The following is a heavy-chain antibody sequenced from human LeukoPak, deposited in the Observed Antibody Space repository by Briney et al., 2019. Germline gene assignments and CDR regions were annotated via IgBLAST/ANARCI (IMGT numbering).Heavy chain of an antibody. CDR3: ARESESSGWYDY. CDR1: GFMFHDYA. CDR2: ISGDGGST. J-gene: IGHJ4*02. D-gene: IGHD6-19*01. V-gene: IGHV3-43*02. Sequence: PVGSLRLSCAAPGFMFHDYAIHWVRQAPGKGLEWVSLISGDGGSTFYADSVKGRFTISRDNSKNSLYLQMNSLRSDDTALYYCARESESSGWYDYWGQGTLATVSS.